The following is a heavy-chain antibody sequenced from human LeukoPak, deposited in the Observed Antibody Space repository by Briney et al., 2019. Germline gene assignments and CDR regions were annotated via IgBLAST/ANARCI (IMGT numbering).Heavy chain of an antibody. D-gene: IGHD6-6*01. CDR3: ARGAAPNNPYYYYYMDV. Sequence: ASVKASCKASGYTFTSYGISWVRQAPGQGLEWMGWISAYNGNTNYAQKLQGRVTMTTDTSTSTAYMELRSLRSDDTAVYYCARGAAPNNPYYYYYMDVWGKGTTVTVSS. V-gene: IGHV1-18*01. J-gene: IGHJ6*03. CDR1: GYTFTSYG. CDR2: ISAYNGNT.